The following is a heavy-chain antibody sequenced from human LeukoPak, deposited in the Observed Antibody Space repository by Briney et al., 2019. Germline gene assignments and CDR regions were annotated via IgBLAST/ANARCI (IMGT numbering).Heavy chain of an antibody. CDR3: ARDSERFLEWLLYRYSPYYYYYGMDV. CDR1: GYTFTSYA. CDR2: INAGNGNT. D-gene: IGHD3-3*01. Sequence: ASVKVSCKASGYTFTSYAMNWVRQAPGQRLEWMGWINAGNGNTKYSQKFQGRVTITRDTSASTAYMELSSLRSEDTAVYYCARDSERFLEWLLYRYSPYYYYYGMDVWGQGTTVIVSS. V-gene: IGHV1-3*01. J-gene: IGHJ6*02.